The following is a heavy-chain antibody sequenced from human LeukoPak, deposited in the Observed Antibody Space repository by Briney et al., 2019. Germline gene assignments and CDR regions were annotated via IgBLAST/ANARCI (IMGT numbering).Heavy chain of an antibody. Sequence: PGGSLRLSCAASGFTFSSYSMNWVRQAPGKGLEWVSSISSSSSYIYYADSVKGRFTISRDNAKNSLYLQMNSLRAEDTAVYYCAKEGYCSGGSCYSASFGYWGQGTLVTVSS. D-gene: IGHD2-15*01. CDR2: ISSSSSYI. CDR1: GFTFSSYS. J-gene: IGHJ4*02. V-gene: IGHV3-21*04. CDR3: AKEGYCSGGSCYSASFGY.